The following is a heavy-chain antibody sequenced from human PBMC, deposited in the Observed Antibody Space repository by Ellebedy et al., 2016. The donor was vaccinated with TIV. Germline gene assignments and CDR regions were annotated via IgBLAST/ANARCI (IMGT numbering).Heavy chain of an antibody. V-gene: IGHV3-21*01. J-gene: IGHJ4*02. CDR2: ISDSSDYK. D-gene: IGHD5-24*01. CDR1: GFTFSRYY. Sequence: GESLKISCAASGFTFSRYYMNWVRQAPGKGLEWVSTISDSSDYKYFADSVKGRFTISRDNARNSLYLQINSRRAEETAVYYCPRNRIRDGSRTGTVMSDYWGQGTLVTVSS. CDR3: PRNRIRDGSRTGTVMSDY.